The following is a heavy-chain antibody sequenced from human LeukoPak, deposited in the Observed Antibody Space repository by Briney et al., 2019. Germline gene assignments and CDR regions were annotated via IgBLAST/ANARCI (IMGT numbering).Heavy chain of an antibody. J-gene: IGHJ4*02. CDR3: ARANFLYCSSSTCLFDY. Sequence: ASVKVSCKASGYTFTSYYMHWVRQAPGQGLEWMGIINPSGGSTSYAQKFQGRVTMTRDTSISTAHTEVSRLQSDDTAVYYCARANFLYCSSSTCLFDYWGQGTLVTVSS. CDR1: GYTFTSYY. V-gene: IGHV1-46*01. D-gene: IGHD2-2*01. CDR2: INPSGGST.